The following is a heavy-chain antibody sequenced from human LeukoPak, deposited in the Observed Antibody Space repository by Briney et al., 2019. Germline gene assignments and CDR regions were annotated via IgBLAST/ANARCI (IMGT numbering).Heavy chain of an antibody. D-gene: IGHD3-3*01. CDR2: MNPNSGNT. CDR3: ARGQGQIFGVVIIGGGDY. CDR1: GYTFTSYD. J-gene: IGHJ4*02. Sequence: ASVKVSCKASGYTFTSYDINWVRQATGQGLEWMGWMNPNSGNTGYAQKFQGRVTMTRNTSISTAYMELSSLRSEDTAVYYCARGQGQIFGVVIIGGGDYWGQGTLVTVSS. V-gene: IGHV1-8*01.